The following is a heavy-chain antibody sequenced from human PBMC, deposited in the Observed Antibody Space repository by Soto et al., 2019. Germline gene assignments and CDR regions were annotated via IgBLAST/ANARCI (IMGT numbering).Heavy chain of an antibody. Sequence: GGSLRLSCAASGFIFSSYAMSWVRQAPGKGLEWVSAISGRGDNTYYADSVKGRFTISRDNSKNTLYLQMNSLRAEDTAVYYCAISRYSSSWYYFDYWGQGTLVTVSS. CDR3: AISRYSSSWYYFDY. V-gene: IGHV3-23*01. D-gene: IGHD6-13*01. CDR2: ISGRGDNT. CDR1: GFIFSSYA. J-gene: IGHJ4*02.